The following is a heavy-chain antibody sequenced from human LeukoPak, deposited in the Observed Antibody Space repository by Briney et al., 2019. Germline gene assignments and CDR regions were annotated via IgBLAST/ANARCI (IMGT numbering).Heavy chain of an antibody. Sequence: GGSLRLSCAASGFIFSNYALMWLRQSPGKGLEWVSAIRGSGGGTFYADPVKGRFTISRDNSKNTLYLQMNGLRAEDTAVYYCARDPNGDYIGAFDMWGRGTLVTVSS. CDR2: IRGSGGGT. D-gene: IGHD4-17*01. V-gene: IGHV3-23*01. CDR1: GFIFSNYA. J-gene: IGHJ3*02. CDR3: ARDPNGDYIGAFDM.